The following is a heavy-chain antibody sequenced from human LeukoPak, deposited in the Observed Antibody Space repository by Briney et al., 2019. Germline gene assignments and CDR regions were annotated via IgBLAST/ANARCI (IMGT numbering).Heavy chain of an antibody. J-gene: IGHJ5*02. Sequence: SETLSLTCTVSGGSISSSSYYWGWIRQPPGKGLEWIGSIYYSGSTYYNPSLKSRVTISVDTSKNQFSLKLSSVTAADTAVYYCAREGDPMTTVTLSSNWFDPWGQGTLVTVSS. D-gene: IGHD4-17*01. V-gene: IGHV4-39*07. CDR2: IYYSGST. CDR1: GGSISSSSYY. CDR3: AREGDPMTTVTLSSNWFDP.